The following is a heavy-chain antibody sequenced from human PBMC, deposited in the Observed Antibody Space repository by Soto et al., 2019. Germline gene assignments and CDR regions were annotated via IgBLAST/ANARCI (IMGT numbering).Heavy chain of an antibody. D-gene: IGHD6-19*01. Sequence: EVQLVESGGGLVQPGGSLRLSCAASGFTFNSYSMNWVRQAPGKGLEWVSYISSSSTTKYYTDSVKGRFTISRDNAKTSLYLQMKSLRDDDTAVYYCARPSSGGENWFDPWGQGTLVTVSS. CDR2: ISSSSTTK. J-gene: IGHJ5*02. V-gene: IGHV3-48*02. CDR3: ARPSSGGENWFDP. CDR1: GFTFNSYS.